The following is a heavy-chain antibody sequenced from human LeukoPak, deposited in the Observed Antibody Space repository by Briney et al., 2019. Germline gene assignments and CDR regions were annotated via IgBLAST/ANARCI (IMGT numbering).Heavy chain of an antibody. V-gene: IGHV1-2*02. CDR3: ARALGSWQWLILGY. D-gene: IGHD6-19*01. CDR1: GYTFTDYY. J-gene: IGHJ4*02. CDR2: INPNSGVA. Sequence: ASVKVSCKASGYTFTDYYIHWVRQAPGQGLEWMGWINPNSGVANPAQKFQGRVTMTRDTSISTAYMGLSSLRSDDTAVYYCARALGSWQWLILGYWGQGTLVTVSS.